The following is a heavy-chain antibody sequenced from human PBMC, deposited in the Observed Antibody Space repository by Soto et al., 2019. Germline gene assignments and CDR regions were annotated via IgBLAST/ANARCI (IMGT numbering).Heavy chain of an antibody. D-gene: IGHD3-3*01. V-gene: IGHV3-30*18. CDR3: AKDGYDFWSGYYRRYYYYYMDV. CDR1: GFTFSSYG. J-gene: IGHJ6*03. Sequence: QVQLVESGGGVVQPGRSLRLSCAASGFTFSSYGMHWLRQAPGKGLEWVAVISYDGSNKYYADSVKGRFTISRDNSKNTLYLQMNSLRAEDTAVYYCAKDGYDFWSGYYRRYYYYYMDVWGKGTTVTVSS. CDR2: ISYDGSNK.